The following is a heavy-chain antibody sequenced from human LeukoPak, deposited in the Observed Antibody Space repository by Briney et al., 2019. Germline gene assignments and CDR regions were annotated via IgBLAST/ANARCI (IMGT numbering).Heavy chain of an antibody. CDR1: GFTFRSNG. CDR3: ARIDGRSNFDY. Sequence: HPGGSLRLSCAASGFTFRSNGMNWVRQAPGKGLEWVAIIWYDGSKEYYADSVKGRFTISRDNSKNTVYLQMDSLRAEDTAVYYCARIDGRSNFDYWGQGTLVAVSS. V-gene: IGHV3-33*01. D-gene: IGHD2-8*01. CDR2: IWYDGSKE. J-gene: IGHJ4*02.